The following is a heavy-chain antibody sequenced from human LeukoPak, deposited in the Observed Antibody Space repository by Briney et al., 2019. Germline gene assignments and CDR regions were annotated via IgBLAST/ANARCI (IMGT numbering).Heavy chain of an antibody. Sequence: GRSLRLSCAASGFTFSSYGMHWVRQARDKGLEWVAVISYDGSNKYYADSVKGRFTISRDNSKNTLYLQMNSLRAEDTAVYYCAKDQSQGGSDYWGQGTLVTVSS. D-gene: IGHD1-26*01. CDR3: AKDQSQGGSDY. V-gene: IGHV3-30*18. CDR2: ISYDGSNK. J-gene: IGHJ4*02. CDR1: GFTFSSYG.